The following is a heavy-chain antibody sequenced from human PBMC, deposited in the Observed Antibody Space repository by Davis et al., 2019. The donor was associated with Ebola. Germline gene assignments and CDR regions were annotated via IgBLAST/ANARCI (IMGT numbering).Heavy chain of an antibody. D-gene: IGHD1-26*01. CDR1: GFTFSSYG. V-gene: IGHV3-30*03. J-gene: IGHJ4*02. Sequence: GESLKISCAASGFTFSSYGMHWVRQAPGKGLEWVAVISYDGSNKYYVDSVKGRFTISRDNAKNSLYLQMNSLRAEDTAVYYCARRSGSYWGQGTLATVSS. CDR3: ARRSGSY. CDR2: ISYDGSNK.